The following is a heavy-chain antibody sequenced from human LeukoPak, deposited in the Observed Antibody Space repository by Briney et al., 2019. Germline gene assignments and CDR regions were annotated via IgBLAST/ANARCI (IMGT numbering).Heavy chain of an antibody. Sequence: GGSLRLSCEASGFNFNNSGMNWVRRAPGKGLEWVAFIRYDGSHTFYRDSVKGRFTISRDNFKNTLYLQLNSLRPEDTAVYHCARGPEDSGHMIGLLYPWGQGTLVTVSS. D-gene: IGHD1-14*01. J-gene: IGHJ5*02. CDR3: ARGPEDSGHMIGLLYP. V-gene: IGHV3-30*02. CDR1: GFNFNNSG. CDR2: IRYDGSHT.